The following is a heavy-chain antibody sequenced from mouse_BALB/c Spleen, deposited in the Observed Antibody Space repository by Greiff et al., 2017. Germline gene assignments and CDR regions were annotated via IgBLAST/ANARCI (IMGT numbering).Heavy chain of an antibody. D-gene: IGHD2-1*01. V-gene: IGHV3-6*02. CDR3: ARGGDYGNYVDY. CDR2: ISYDGSN. Sequence: ESGPGLVKPSQSLSLTCSVTGYSITSGYYWNWIRQFPGNKLEWMGYISYDGSNNYNPSLKNRISITRDTSKNQFFLKLNSVTTEDTATYYCARGGDYGNYVDYWGQGTTLTVSS. J-gene: IGHJ2*01. CDR1: GYSITSGYY.